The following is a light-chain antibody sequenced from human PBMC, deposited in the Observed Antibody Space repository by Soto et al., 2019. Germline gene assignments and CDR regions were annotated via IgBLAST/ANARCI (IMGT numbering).Light chain of an antibody. Sequence: DLQLTQSPSSLSASVGDRVTITCQASQDISNHLNWYQQKPGKAPNLLIYDASDLETGVPSRFSGGGSGTFFSFTISCLQSEDFATYYCQQYYSYPGTFGPGTKVDIK. CDR1: QDISNH. V-gene: IGKV1-33*01. CDR3: QQYYSYPGT. J-gene: IGKJ3*01. CDR2: DAS.